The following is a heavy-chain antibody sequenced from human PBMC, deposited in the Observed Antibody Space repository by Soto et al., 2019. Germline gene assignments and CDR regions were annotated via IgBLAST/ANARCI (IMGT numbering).Heavy chain of an antibody. CDR1: GFTFSSYG. Sequence: QVQLVESGGGVVQPGRSLRLSCAASGFTFSSYGMHWVRQAPGKGLEWVAVISYDGSNKYYADSVKGRFTISRDNSKNTLYLQMNSLRAEDTAVYYCAKDRGDVVVGNWFDPWGQGTLVTVSS. CDR2: ISYDGSNK. V-gene: IGHV3-30*18. J-gene: IGHJ5*02. D-gene: IGHD2-15*01. CDR3: AKDRGDVVVGNWFDP.